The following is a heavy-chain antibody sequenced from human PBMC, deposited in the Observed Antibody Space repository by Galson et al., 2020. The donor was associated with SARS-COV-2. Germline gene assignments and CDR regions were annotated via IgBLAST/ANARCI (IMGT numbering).Heavy chain of an antibody. CDR1: GYTLTELS. CDR3: ATSDFWSGYWFDP. D-gene: IGHD3-3*01. V-gene: IGHV1-24*01. J-gene: IGHJ5*02. Sequence: ASVKVSCKASGYTLTELSMHWVRQAPGKGLEWMGGFDPEDGETIYAQKFQGRVTMTEDTSTDTAYMELSSLRSEDTAVYYCATSDFWSGYWFDPWGQGTLVTVSS. CDR2: FDPEDGET.